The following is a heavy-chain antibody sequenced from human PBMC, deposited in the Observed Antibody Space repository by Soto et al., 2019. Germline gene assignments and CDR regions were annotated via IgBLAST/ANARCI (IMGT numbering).Heavy chain of an antibody. Sequence: QVQLVQSGDEVKKPGASVKVSCKASGYIFVNYGIAWVRQAPGQGLEWMGWISPYTGNTHSATKVQGRLTMTTDTPTSTAYMDLGSLTSDDTAVYYCVMVDNSVTPTAQDVWGQGTTVTVSS. CDR1: GYIFVNYG. V-gene: IGHV1-18*01. CDR2: ISPYTGNT. CDR3: VMVDNSVTPTAQDV. D-gene: IGHD5-12*01. J-gene: IGHJ6*02.